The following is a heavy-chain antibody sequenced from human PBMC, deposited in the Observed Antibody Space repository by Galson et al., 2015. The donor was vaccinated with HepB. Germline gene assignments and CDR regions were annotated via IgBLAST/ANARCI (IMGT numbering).Heavy chain of an antibody. D-gene: IGHD4-17*01. V-gene: IGHV3-21*01. CDR1: GFTFSSYS. CDR3: ARDGATVTTTLFDY. CDR2: ISSSSSYI. Sequence: SLRLSCAASGFTFSSYSMNWVRQAPGKGLEWVSSISSSSSYIYYADSVKGRFTISRDNAKNSLYLQMNSLRAEDTAVYYCARDGATVTTTLFDYWGQGTLVTVSS. J-gene: IGHJ4*02.